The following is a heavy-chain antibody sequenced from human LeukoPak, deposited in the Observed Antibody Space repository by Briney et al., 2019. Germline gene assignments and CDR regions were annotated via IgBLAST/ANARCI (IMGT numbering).Heavy chain of an antibody. V-gene: IGHV1-69*04. D-gene: IGHD3-9*01. CDR3: ARAGDWFPFDY. CDR2: IIPILGIA. CDR1: GGTFSSYA. Sequence: SVKVSCKASGGTFSSYAISWVRQAPGQGLEWMGRIIPILGIAHYAQKFQGRVTITADKSTSTAYMELSSLRSEDTAVYYCARAGDWFPFDYWGQGTLVTVSS. J-gene: IGHJ4*02.